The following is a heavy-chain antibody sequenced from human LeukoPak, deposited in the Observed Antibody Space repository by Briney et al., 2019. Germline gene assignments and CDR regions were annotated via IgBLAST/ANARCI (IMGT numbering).Heavy chain of an antibody. J-gene: IGHJ4*02. CDR2: IIPIFGTA. Sequence: ASVKVSCKASGGTFSSYAISWVRQAPGQGLEWMGGIIPIFGTANYAQKFQGRVTITTDESTSTAYMELSSLRSEDTAVYYCARGSPEYYDILTGYSQIYYFDYWGQGTLVTVSS. CDR1: GGTFSSYA. CDR3: ARGSPEYYDILTGYSQIYYFDY. D-gene: IGHD3-9*01. V-gene: IGHV1-69*05.